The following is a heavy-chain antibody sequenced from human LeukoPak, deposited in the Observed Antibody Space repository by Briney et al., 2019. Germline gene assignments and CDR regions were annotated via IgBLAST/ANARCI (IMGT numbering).Heavy chain of an antibody. Sequence: GGSLRLSCAGAGFTFSNYGMHWVRQAPGKGLEWVAVIWYDGSNKYYADSVKGRFIISRDNSKNMLYLQMSSLRAEDTAVYYCARDPPSATIYYKYFDYWGQGTLVTVSS. CDR3: ARDPPSATIYYKYFDY. J-gene: IGHJ4*02. D-gene: IGHD3-10*01. V-gene: IGHV3-33*08. CDR2: IWYDGSNK. CDR1: GFTFSNYG.